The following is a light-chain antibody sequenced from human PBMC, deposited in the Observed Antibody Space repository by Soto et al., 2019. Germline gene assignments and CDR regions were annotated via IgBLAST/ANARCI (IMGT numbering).Light chain of an antibody. CDR3: QQANNWPYT. J-gene: IGKJ2*01. Sequence: EIVMTQSPATLSVSPGERATLSCRASQSVRHNLAWYQQKPGQAPRLLIYDASTRATDIPARFSGSGSGTSFTLTISSLQSEDFAVYYWQQANNWPYTFGQGTKVDIK. V-gene: IGKV3-15*01. CDR1: QSVRHN. CDR2: DAS.